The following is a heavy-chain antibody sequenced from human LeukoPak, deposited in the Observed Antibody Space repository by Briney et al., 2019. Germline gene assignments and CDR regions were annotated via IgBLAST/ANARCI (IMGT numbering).Heavy chain of an antibody. D-gene: IGHD4-17*01. Sequence: FIRYDGSNKYYADSVKGRFTISRDNSKNTLYLQMNSLRAEETAVYYCAKAFGDYEATLTDYWGQGTLVTVSS. CDR3: AKAFGDYEATLTDY. V-gene: IGHV3-30*02. CDR2: IRYDGSNK. J-gene: IGHJ4*02.